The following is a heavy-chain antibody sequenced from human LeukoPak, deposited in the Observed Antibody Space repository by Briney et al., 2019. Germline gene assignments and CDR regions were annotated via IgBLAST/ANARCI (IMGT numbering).Heavy chain of an antibody. CDR1: GGSISSSSYY. CDR2: IDYSGST. J-gene: IGHJ5*02. Sequence: SETLSLTCTVSGGSISSSSYYWSWIRQPPGKGLEWIGYIDYSGSTNYNPSLKSRVTISVDTSKNQFSLKLSSVTAADTAVYYCARQREWFDPWGQGTLVTVSS. D-gene: IGHD1-26*01. V-gene: IGHV4-61*01. CDR3: ARQREWFDP.